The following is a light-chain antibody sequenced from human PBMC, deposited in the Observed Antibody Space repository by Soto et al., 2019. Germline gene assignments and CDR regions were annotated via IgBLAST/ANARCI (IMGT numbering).Light chain of an antibody. V-gene: IGKV1-5*03. CDR3: QQYNSYPWT. Sequence: DIQKTQSPSTLSASVGDRVTITCRASQGISSWLAWYQQKPGIGPKLLISKASSLESGVPSRFSGSGSGTEFTLTMSSLQPDDFATYYCQQYNSYPWTFGQGTKVEIK. J-gene: IGKJ1*01. CDR1: QGISSW. CDR2: KAS.